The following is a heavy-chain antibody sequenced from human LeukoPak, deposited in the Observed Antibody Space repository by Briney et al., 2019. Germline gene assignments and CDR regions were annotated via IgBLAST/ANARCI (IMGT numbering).Heavy chain of an antibody. V-gene: IGHV3-53*01. CDR1: GFTVSTNY. J-gene: IGHJ6*02. D-gene: IGHD3-10*01. Sequence: GGSLRLSCAASGFTVSTNYMSWVRQAPGKGLEGVSVIHPGGILGYADSGKGRFTISRDIPKNTMYLQMNSLRVEDTAVYYCARDYYASGSYWGPNYGMDVWGQGTTVTVSS. CDR3: ARDYYASGSYWGPNYGMDV. CDR2: IHPGGIL.